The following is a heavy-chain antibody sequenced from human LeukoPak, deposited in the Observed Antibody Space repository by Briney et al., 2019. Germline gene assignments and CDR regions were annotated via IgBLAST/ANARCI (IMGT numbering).Heavy chain of an antibody. CDR2: ISGSGGST. CDR1: GFTFSSYA. J-gene: IGHJ4*02. CDR3: AKDLESYYYGTGGPSYSYFDY. V-gene: IGHV3-23*01. D-gene: IGHD3-10*01. Sequence: GGSLRLSCAASGFTFSSYAMSWVRQAPEKGLEWVSTISGSGGSTYYASSVKGRFTISRDNPKNTLYLQMNSLRAEDTAVYFCAKDLESYYYGTGGPSYSYFDYWGQGTLVTVSS.